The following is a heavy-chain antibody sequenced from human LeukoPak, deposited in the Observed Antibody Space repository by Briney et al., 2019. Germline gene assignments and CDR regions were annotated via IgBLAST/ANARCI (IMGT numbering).Heavy chain of an antibody. J-gene: IGHJ3*02. Sequence: PGRSLRLSCAASGFTFSCYGMHWVRQAPGKGLEWVAVISYDGSNKYYADSVKGRFTISRDNSKNTLYLQMNSLRAEDTAVYYCAKDPSGVYDSSGYYYGRWAFDIWGQGTMVTVSS. CDR3: AKDPSGVYDSSGYYYGRWAFDI. CDR2: ISYDGSNK. CDR1: GFTFSCYG. V-gene: IGHV3-30*18. D-gene: IGHD3-22*01.